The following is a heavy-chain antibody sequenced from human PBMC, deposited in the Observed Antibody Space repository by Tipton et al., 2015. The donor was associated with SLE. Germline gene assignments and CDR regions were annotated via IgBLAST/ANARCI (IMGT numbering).Heavy chain of an antibody. V-gene: IGHV3-9*01. D-gene: IGHD3-16*01. CDR1: GFTFDDYA. J-gene: IGHJ4*01. Sequence: SLRLSCAASGFTFDDYAMHWVRQAPGKGLEWVSGISWNSGSIGYADSVKGRFTISRDNARKSLYLQMNSLRAEDTALYYCARHRGDFDYWGHGTLVTVSS. CDR2: ISWNSGSI. CDR3: ARHRGDFDY.